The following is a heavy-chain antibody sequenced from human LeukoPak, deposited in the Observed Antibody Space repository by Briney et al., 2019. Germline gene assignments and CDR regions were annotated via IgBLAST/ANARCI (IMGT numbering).Heavy chain of an antibody. CDR1: EYFVTHHW. CDR2: IYPGDSDT. V-gene: IGHV5-51*01. J-gene: IGHJ4*02. D-gene: IGHD6-19*01. CDR3: ARPPVAGTSLLDY. Sequence: GESLKISCKGSEYFVTHHWVGWVRQMPGKGLEWMGIIYPGDSDTRYSPSFQGQVTISADKSISTAYLQWSSLKASDTAMYYCARPPVAGTSLLDYWGQGTLVTVSS.